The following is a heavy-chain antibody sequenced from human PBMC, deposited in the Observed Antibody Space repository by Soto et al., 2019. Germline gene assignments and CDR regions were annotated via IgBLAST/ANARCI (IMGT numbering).Heavy chain of an antibody. Sequence: SETLSLTCTASGGSVSSGSYYWSWIRQPPGKGLEWIGYIYYSGSTNYNPSLKSRVTISVDTSKNQFSLKLSSVTAADTAVYYCARVSHYYDSSGYSEFDYWGQGTLVTVSS. D-gene: IGHD3-22*01. CDR3: ARVSHYYDSSGYSEFDY. J-gene: IGHJ4*02. CDR1: GGSVSSGSYY. CDR2: IYYSGST. V-gene: IGHV4-61*01.